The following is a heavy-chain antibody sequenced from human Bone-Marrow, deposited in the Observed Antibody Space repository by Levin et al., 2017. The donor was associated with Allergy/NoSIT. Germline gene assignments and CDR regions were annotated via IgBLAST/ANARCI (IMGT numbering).Heavy chain of an antibody. D-gene: IGHD6-6*01. CDR3: ATIEYSSSDRSFYGLDV. V-gene: IGHV3-23*01. CDR1: GFNFDGYA. Sequence: GGSLRLSCAASGFNFDGYAISWVRQAPGKGLEWVSTINDRGDRAYYVDSVKGRFTISRDNSKDTLNLQMNSLRADDTALYYCATIEYSSSDRSFYGLDVWGQGTTVTVSS. CDR2: INDRGDRA. J-gene: IGHJ6*02.